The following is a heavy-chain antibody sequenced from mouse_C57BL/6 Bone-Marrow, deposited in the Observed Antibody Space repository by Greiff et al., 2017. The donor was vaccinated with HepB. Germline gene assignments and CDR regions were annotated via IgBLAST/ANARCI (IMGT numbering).Heavy chain of an antibody. J-gene: IGHJ3*01. Sequence: QVQLQQSGAELVRPGASVTLSCTASGYTFTDYEMHWVQQTPVHGLEWIGAIDPETGGTAYNQKFKGKAILTADKSSSTAYMELRSLTSEDPAVYYCTSSEDGYYRYWFAYWGQGTLVTVSA. CDR1: GYTFTDYE. V-gene: IGHV1-15*01. CDR3: TSSEDGYYRYWFAY. D-gene: IGHD2-3*01. CDR2: IDPETGGT.